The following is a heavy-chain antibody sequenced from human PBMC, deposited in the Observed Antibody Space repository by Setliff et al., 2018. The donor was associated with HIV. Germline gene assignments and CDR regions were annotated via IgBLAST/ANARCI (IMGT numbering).Heavy chain of an antibody. CDR2: VYHSGST. D-gene: IGHD3-3*01. CDR3: ARQSGYTRGWDIFGVVAGSFDI. V-gene: IGHV4-59*08. CDR1: GGSISSDY. J-gene: IGHJ3*02. Sequence: SETLSLTCTVSGGSISSDYWSWIRQPPGKGLEWIGYVYHSGSTNYNPSLKSRVTISVDTSKDQFSLRLNSVTAADTAVYYCARQSGYTRGWDIFGVVAGSFDIWGLGTMVTVSS.